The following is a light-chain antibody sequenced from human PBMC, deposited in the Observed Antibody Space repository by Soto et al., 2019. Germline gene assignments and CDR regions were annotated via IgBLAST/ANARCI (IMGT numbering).Light chain of an antibody. CDR3: QQYNSWSRT. J-gene: IGKJ1*01. CDR2: GAS. CDR1: QSVSSS. V-gene: IGKV1-5*01. Sequence: DIQLTPSPATLSASVGDRVTLTCRASQSVSSSLAWYQQKPGKAPRLLIYGASTRATGVPSRFSGSGSGTEFTLTISSLQPEDFAAYYCQQYNSWSRTFGQGTKVDIK.